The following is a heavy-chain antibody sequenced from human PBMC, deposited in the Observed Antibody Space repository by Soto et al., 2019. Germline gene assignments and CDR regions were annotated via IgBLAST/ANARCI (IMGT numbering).Heavy chain of an antibody. CDR1: GYTFTSYY. CDR2: INAGNGNT. V-gene: IGHV1-3*01. CDR3: ARVGTYYDSLDD. J-gene: IGHJ4*02. Sequence: ASVKVSCKASGYTFTSYYMHWVRQAPGQGLEWMGWINAGNGNTKYSQKFQDRVTITRDTSASTAYMELSSLRSEDTAVYYCARVGTYYDSLDDWGQGTLVTVSS. D-gene: IGHD3-22*01.